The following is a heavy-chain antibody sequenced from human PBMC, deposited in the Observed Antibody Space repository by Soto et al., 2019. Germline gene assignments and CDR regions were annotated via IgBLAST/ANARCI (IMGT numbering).Heavy chain of an antibody. V-gene: IGHV3-9*01. D-gene: IGHD6-13*01. J-gene: IGHJ2*01. CDR2: ITWNSGII. Sequence: EVQLVESGGGLVQPGRSLRLSCAASGFTFDDYAMHWVRQPPGKGLEWVSGITWNSGIIGYADSVKGRFTISRDNAKNSLYLQMISLRPEDTALYYCAKDQGYSTSYYGYVDLWGRGTLVTVSS. CDR3: AKDQGYSTSYYGYVDL. CDR1: GFTFDDYA.